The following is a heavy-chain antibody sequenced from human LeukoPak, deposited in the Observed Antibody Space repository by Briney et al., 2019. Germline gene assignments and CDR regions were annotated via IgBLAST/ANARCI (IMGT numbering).Heavy chain of an antibody. CDR3: ASPYSSGWYAEHEPFDY. V-gene: IGHV1-69*05. J-gene: IGHJ4*02. CDR1: GGTFSSYA. D-gene: IGHD6-19*01. CDR2: IIPIFGTA. Sequence: SVKVSCKASGGTFSSYAISWVRQAPGQGLEWMGGIIPIFGTANYAQKFQGRVTITTDESTSTAYMELSSLRSEDTAVYYCASPYSSGWYAEHEPFDYWGQGILVTVSS.